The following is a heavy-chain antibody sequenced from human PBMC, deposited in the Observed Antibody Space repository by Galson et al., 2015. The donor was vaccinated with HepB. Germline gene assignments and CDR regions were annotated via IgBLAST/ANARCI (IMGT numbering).Heavy chain of an antibody. CDR3: AKGTEIAYDFWSGYYAPDP. Sequence: SLRLSCAASGLTFSSYAMNWVRRAPGKGLEWVSSISGSGGSTYYADSVKGRFTISRDNSEDTLYLQMDSLRAEDTAIYYCAKGTEIAYDFWSGYYAPDPWGQGTLVTVSS. CDR1: GLTFSSYA. D-gene: IGHD3-3*01. CDR2: ISGSGGST. J-gene: IGHJ5*02. V-gene: IGHV3-23*01.